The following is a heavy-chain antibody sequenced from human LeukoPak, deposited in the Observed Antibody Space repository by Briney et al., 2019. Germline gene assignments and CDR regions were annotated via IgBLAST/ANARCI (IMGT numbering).Heavy chain of an antibody. Sequence: GASVKVSCKASGGTFSSYAISWVRQAPGQGLKWMGGIIPIFGTANYAQKFQGRVTITADKSTSTAYMELSSLRSEDTAVYYCAREREGGLCFDYWGQGTLVTVSS. CDR3: AREREGGLCFDY. D-gene: IGHD3-16*01. CDR1: GGTFSSYA. CDR2: IIPIFGTA. J-gene: IGHJ4*02. V-gene: IGHV1-69*06.